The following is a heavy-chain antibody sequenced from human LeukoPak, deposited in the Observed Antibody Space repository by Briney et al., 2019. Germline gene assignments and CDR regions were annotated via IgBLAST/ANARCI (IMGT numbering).Heavy chain of an antibody. CDR3: ARDPLGTTVVEDAFDI. CDR2: ISAYNGNT. D-gene: IGHD4-23*01. CDR1: GYTFTSYG. Sequence: ASVKVSCTASGYTFTSYGISWVRQAPGQGLEWMGWISAYNGNTNYAQKLQGRVTMTTDTSTSTAYMELRSLRSDDTAVYYCARDPLGTTVVEDAFDIWGQGTMVTVSS. V-gene: IGHV1-18*01. J-gene: IGHJ3*02.